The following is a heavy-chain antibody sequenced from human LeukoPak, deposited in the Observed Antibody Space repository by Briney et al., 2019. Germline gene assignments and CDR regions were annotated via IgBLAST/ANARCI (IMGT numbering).Heavy chain of an antibody. D-gene: IGHD3-3*01. CDR2: IYTSGST. Sequence: SETLSLTCTVSGCSISSYYWSWIRQPAGKGLEWIGRIYTSGSTNYNPSLKSRVTMSVDTSKNQFSLKLSSVTAADTAVYYCAREPPGLGFGAYYFDYWGQGTLVTVSS. CDR3: AREPPGLGFGAYYFDY. J-gene: IGHJ4*02. CDR1: GCSISSYY. V-gene: IGHV4-4*07.